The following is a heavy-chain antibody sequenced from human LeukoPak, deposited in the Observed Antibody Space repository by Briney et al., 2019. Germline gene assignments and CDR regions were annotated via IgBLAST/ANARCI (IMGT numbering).Heavy chain of an antibody. CDR1: GFTFSSYA. CDR2: ISGSGGST. Sequence: PGGSLRLSCAASGFTFSSYAMSWVRQAPGKGLEWVSAISGSGGSTYYADSVKGRFAASRDNSKNTLYLQMNSLRAEDTAIYYCAKGRLMNDYFDYWGQGTLLTVSS. J-gene: IGHJ4*02. CDR3: AKGRLMNDYFDY. V-gene: IGHV3-23*01.